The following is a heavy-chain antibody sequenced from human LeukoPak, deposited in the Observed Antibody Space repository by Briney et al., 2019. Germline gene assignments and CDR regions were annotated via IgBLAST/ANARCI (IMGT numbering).Heavy chain of an antibody. V-gene: IGHV1-69*05. CDR3: ARPKDYGAVQPYYVDH. CDR2: IIPIFGTA. Sequence: SVKVSCKPSGGTFRSYAICWVPEAPGQGLEWMGGIIPIFGTANYAQKFQGRVTITTDESTSTAYMDLSSLRSEDTAVYYCARPKDYGAVQPYYVDHSGERNLVTVSS. J-gene: IGHJ4*02. D-gene: IGHD4-17*01. CDR1: GGTFRSYA.